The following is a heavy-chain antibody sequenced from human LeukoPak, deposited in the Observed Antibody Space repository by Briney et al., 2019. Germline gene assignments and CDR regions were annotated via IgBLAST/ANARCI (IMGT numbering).Heavy chain of an antibody. Sequence: GESLKLSCQGSRYMFTEYWIGWGRQMPGKGLELLGIIYPGDSSTRYNPSFQGQVTISADKSISTAYLQWSSLKASDTALYYCARQLDGGDPEDPFDLWGQGTMVTVSS. D-gene: IGHD1-1*01. V-gene: IGHV5-51*01. CDR2: IYPGDSST. CDR1: RYMFTEYW. J-gene: IGHJ3*01. CDR3: ARQLDGGDPEDPFDL.